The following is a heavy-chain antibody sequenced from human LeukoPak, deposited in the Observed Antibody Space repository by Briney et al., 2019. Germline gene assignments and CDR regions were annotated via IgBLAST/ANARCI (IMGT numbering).Heavy chain of an antibody. V-gene: IGHV3-11*01. CDR3: AKDARYCSGGSCYSFFDY. CDR1: GFNFRDFY. CDR2: ISSTSSTI. J-gene: IGHJ4*02. Sequence: PGGSLRLSGAGSGFNFRDFYMSWIRQAPGKGLEWLSYISSTSSTIYYADSVRGRFTISRDNAKNSLYLQMDSLRAEDTAVYYCAKDARYCSGGSCYSFFDYWGQGTLVTVSS. D-gene: IGHD2-15*01.